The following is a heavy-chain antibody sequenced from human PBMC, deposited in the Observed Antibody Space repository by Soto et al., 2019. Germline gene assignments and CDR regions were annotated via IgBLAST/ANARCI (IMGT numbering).Heavy chain of an antibody. V-gene: IGHV1-3*01. D-gene: IGHD2-8*02. CDR2: INAGNGNT. CDR1: GYTFTSYA. J-gene: IGHJ4*02. Sequence: QVQLVQSGAEVKKPGASVKVSCKASGYTFTSYAMHWVRQAPGQRLEWMGWINAGNGNTKYSQKLQGRVTMTRDTSASTAYMELISLRSEDTAGYCCARGVNAYWYYFDYWGQGTLVSVSS. CDR3: ARGVNAYWYYFDY.